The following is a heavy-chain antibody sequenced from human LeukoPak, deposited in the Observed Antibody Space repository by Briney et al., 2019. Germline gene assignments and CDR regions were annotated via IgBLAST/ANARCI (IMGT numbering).Heavy chain of an antibody. CDR3: ARDGGQSGITMIVPTGAFDI. Sequence: ASVKVSCKASGYTFTSYGISWVRQAPGQGLEWMGWISAYNGNTNYAQKLQGRVTMTTDTSTSTAYMELRSLRSDDTAVYYCARDGGQSGITMIVPTGAFDIWGQGTMVTVSS. V-gene: IGHV1-18*01. J-gene: IGHJ3*02. CDR2: ISAYNGNT. D-gene: IGHD3-22*01. CDR1: GYTFTSYG.